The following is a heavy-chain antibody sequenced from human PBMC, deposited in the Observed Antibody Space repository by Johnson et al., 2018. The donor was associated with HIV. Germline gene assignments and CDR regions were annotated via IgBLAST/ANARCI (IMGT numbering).Heavy chain of an antibody. V-gene: IGHV3-30*02. CDR1: GFTFSSYG. J-gene: IGHJ3*01. D-gene: IGHD3-16*01. Sequence: QVQLVESGGGVVQPGGSLRLSCAASGFTFSSYGMHWVRQAPGKGLEWVAFIRYDGSNKYYADSVKGRFPISRDNSKNTRYLQMNSLRAEDTAVYYCATPLGGWRWGDAFDVWGQGTMVTVSS. CDR3: ATPLGGWRWGDAFDV. CDR2: IRYDGSNK.